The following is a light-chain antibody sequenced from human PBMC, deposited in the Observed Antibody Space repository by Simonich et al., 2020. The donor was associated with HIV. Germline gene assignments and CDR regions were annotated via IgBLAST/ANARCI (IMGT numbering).Light chain of an antibody. CDR2: NNN. CDR3: AAWDDSLNGWV. V-gene: IGLV1-44*01. Sequence: QSVLTQPPSASGTPGQRVTISCSGSSSNIGSNTVNWYQQLPGTAPKLLIDNNNQRPSGVPDRFSGSKSGTSASLAIRGLQSEDEADYYGAAWDDSLNGWVFGGGTKLTVL. J-gene: IGLJ3*02. CDR1: SSNIGSNT.